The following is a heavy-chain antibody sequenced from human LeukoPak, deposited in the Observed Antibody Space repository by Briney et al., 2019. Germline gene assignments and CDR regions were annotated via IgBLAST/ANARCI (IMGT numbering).Heavy chain of an antibody. CDR1: GGSFSGYY. CDR3: ARAVTVAGSSDY. D-gene: IGHD6-19*01. V-gene: IGHV4-34*01. CDR2: INHRGST. Sequence: PSETLSLTSAVYGGSFSGYYWSWIRQPPGKGLKWIGGINHRGSTNYNPSLKSRVTISVDASKNQFSLKLSSVIAADTAVYYCARAVTVAGSSDYWGQGTLVTVSS. J-gene: IGHJ4*02.